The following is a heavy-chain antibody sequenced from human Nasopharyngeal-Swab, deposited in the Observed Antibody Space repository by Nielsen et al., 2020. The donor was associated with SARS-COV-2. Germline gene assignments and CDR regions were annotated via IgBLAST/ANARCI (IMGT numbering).Heavy chain of an antibody. CDR2: VNQDGSRT. D-gene: IGHD6-19*01. Sequence: GESLKISCVASGVIFSKYWMHWVRQAPGKGLVWVSRVNQDGSRTDYADSVRGRFTISRDNAKNSLYLQMNSLRAEDTAVYYCARDLSSGWYGSFDYWGQGTLVTVSS. J-gene: IGHJ4*02. CDR1: GVIFSKYW. CDR3: ARDLSSGWYGSFDY. V-gene: IGHV3-74*01.